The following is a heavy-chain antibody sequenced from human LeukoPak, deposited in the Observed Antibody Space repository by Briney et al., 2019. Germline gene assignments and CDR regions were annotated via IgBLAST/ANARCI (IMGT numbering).Heavy chain of an antibody. CDR1: GGSISGYY. D-gene: IGHD3-22*01. CDR2: IYYSGGT. V-gene: IGHV4-59*08. J-gene: IGHJ4*02. Sequence: SDTLSLTCTVSGGSISGYYWSWIRQPPGKGLEWIGLIYYSGGTDYNPSLDSRVIISVDTSKKQFSLKLSSVTAADTAVYYCAKHAFGDYYDSSGSPFAVWGQGTLVTVSS. CDR3: AKHAFGDYYDSSGSPFAV.